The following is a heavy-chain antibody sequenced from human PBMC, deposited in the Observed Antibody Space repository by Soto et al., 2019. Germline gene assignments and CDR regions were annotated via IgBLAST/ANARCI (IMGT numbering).Heavy chain of an antibody. CDR1: GYSFTRYG. J-gene: IGHJ6*02. Sequence: ASVKVSCKASGYSFTRYGIAWARQPPGQGLEWMGWINAYNGNTNYAQNPQGRLTLTTDTSTTTAYMELRSLRSNDTAIYYCAMVDVYVTPSPQDVWGQGTTVTVS. V-gene: IGHV1-18*01. D-gene: IGHD3-16*01. CDR3: AMVDVYVTPSPQDV. CDR2: INAYNGNT.